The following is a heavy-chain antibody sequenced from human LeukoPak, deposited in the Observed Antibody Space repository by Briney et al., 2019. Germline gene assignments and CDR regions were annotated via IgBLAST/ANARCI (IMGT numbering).Heavy chain of an antibody. V-gene: IGHV1-18*01. D-gene: IGHD2-15*01. Sequence: ASVKVSYKASGYTFTSYGISWVRQAPGQGLEWMGWISAYNGNTNYTQKLQGRVTMTTDTSTSTAYMELRSLRSDDTAVYYCARDSPGYCSGGSCPYADYWGQRTLVTVSS. J-gene: IGHJ4*02. CDR2: ISAYNGNT. CDR3: ARDSPGYCSGGSCPYADY. CDR1: GYTFTSYG.